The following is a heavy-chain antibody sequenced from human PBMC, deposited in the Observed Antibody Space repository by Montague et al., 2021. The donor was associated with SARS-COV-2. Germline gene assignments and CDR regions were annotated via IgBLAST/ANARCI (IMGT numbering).Heavy chain of an antibody. Sequence: SLRLSCAASGFTFSSYAMSWVRQAPGKGLEWVSTISGSGGSTYYADSVKGRFTISRDNSTNTLYLQMNSLRAEDTAVYYCANDEGALLGSGSYQGYWGQGTLVTVSS. J-gene: IGHJ4*02. CDR3: ANDEGALLGSGSYQGY. CDR1: GFTFSSYA. V-gene: IGHV3-23*01. CDR2: ISGSGGST. D-gene: IGHD3-10*01.